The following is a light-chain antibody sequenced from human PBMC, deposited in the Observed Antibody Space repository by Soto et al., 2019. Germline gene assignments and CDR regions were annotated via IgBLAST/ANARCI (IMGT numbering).Light chain of an antibody. CDR1: QSVSSSY. J-gene: IGKJ4*01. V-gene: IGKV3-20*01. CDR2: DAS. Sequence: EIVLTQSPGTLSLSPGERATLSCRASQSVSSSYLAWYQQKPGQAPRLLIYDASSRATGIPDRFSGSGSGTDLTLTISRLEAEGVAVYYCQQYRSSPLTCGGGTKVEI. CDR3: QQYRSSPLT.